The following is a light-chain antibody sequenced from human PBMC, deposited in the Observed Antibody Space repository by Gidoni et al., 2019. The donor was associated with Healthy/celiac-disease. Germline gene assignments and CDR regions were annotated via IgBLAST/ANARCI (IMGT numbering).Light chain of an antibody. CDR3: QQLNSYPL. CDR2: AAS. J-gene: IGKJ3*01. Sequence: DIQLTQSPSFLSASVGDRVTITCRASQGISSSLARYQQKPGKAPKLLIYAASTLQSGVPSRFSGSGSGTEFTLTISSLQPEDFATYYCQQLNSYPLFGPGTKVDIK. CDR1: QGISSS. V-gene: IGKV1-9*01.